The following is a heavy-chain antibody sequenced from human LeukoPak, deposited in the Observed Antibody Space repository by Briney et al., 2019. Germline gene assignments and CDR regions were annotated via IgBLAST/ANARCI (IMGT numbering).Heavy chain of an antibody. CDR3: ARPLNYDILTGYGY. D-gene: IGHD3-9*01. J-gene: IGHJ4*02. V-gene: IGHV4-39*01. CDR2: IYYSGST. Sequence: SGTLSLTCTVSGGSISSSSYYWGWIRQPPGKGLEWIGSIYYSGSTYYNPSLKSRVTISVDTSKNQFSLKLSSVTAADTAVYYCARPLNYDILTGYGYWGQGTLVTVSS. CDR1: GGSISSSSYY.